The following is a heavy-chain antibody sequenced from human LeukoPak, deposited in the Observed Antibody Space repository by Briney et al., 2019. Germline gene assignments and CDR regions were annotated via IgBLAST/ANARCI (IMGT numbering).Heavy chain of an antibody. CDR1: GGSFSGYY. CDR2: INHSGST. CDR3: ARGLYSSSSVGLKD. Sequence: SETLSLTCAVYGGSFSGYYWNWLRQPPGKGLEWIGEINHSGSTNYNPSLKSRVTISVDTSKNQFSLKLSSVTAADTAVYYCARGLYSSSSVGLKDWGQGTLVTVSS. D-gene: IGHD6-13*01. V-gene: IGHV4-34*01. J-gene: IGHJ4*02.